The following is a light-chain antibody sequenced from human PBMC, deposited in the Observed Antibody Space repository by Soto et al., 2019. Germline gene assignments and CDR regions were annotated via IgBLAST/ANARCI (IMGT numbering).Light chain of an antibody. CDR1: QSVSSN. V-gene: IGKV3-15*01. Sequence: EIVMTQSPATLSVSPGERATISCRANQSVSSNLAWYQQKPGQAPRLLISGASTRATGIPDRFSGSGSGTEFTIPISSLQSEDFAVYYCQEYNKWPALTFGGGTKVEIK. J-gene: IGKJ4*01. CDR3: QEYNKWPALT. CDR2: GAS.